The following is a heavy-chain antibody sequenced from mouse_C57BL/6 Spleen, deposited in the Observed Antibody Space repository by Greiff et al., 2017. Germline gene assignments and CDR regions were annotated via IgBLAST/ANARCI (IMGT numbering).Heavy chain of an antibody. Sequence: QVQLQQPGTELVKPGASVKLSCKASGYTFTSYWMHWVKQRPGQGLEWIGNINPSNGGTNYNEKFKSKATLTVDKSSSTAYMPLSSLTSEDSAVYYCARGGPLLHVNWYCDVWGTGTTVIVSS. D-gene: IGHD1-2*01. J-gene: IGHJ1*03. CDR1: GYTFTSYW. V-gene: IGHV1-53*01. CDR2: INPSNGGT. CDR3: ARGGPLLHVNWYCDV.